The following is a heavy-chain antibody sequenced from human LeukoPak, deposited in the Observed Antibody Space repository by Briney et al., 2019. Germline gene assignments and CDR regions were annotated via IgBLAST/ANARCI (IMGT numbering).Heavy chain of an antibody. CDR2: INHSGST. CDR3: ARGRGYSSSWYFY. D-gene: IGHD6-13*01. Sequence: PSETLSLTCAVYGGSFSGYYWSWIRQPPGEGLEWIGEINHSGSTNYNPSLKCRVTISVDTSKNQFSLKLSSVTAADTAVYYCARGRGYSSSWYFYWGQGTLVTVSS. J-gene: IGHJ4*02. V-gene: IGHV4-34*01. CDR1: GGSFSGYY.